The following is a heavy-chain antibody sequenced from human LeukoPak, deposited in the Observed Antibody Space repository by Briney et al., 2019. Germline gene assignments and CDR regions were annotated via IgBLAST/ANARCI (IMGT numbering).Heavy chain of an antibody. CDR3: ARYGSGTSYITDYFDY. V-gene: IGHV3-11*06. CDR1: GFSFRDYY. J-gene: IGHJ4*02. Sequence: GGSLRLSCVASGFSFRDYYMSWIRRAPGKGLEWVSYISSSSSYIDYADSVKGRFTISRDNAKNSLYLQMKSLRDEDTAVYYCARYGSGTSYITDYFDYWGQGTLVTVSS. CDR2: ISSSSSYI. D-gene: IGHD3-10*01.